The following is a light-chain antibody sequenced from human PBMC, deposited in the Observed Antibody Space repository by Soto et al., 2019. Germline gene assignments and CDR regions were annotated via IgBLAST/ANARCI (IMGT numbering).Light chain of an antibody. CDR1: QRVSNTY. V-gene: IGKV3-20*01. CDR3: QQYGSSPWT. CDR2: GAS. Sequence: IVLTQSPGPLSLSPGERATLSCRASQRVSNTYLAWYQQKPGQAPRLLIYGASSRASGIPDRFSGSGSGTDFTLTISRLEPEDFVVYYCQQYGSSPWTFGQGTKVDIK. J-gene: IGKJ1*01.